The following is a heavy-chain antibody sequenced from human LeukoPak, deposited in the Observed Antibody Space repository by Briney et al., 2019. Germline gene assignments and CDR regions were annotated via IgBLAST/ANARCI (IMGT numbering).Heavy chain of an antibody. Sequence: PGGSLRLSCAASGFSFSTYWMAWVRQAPGKGLEWVADMNADGSEKHYLDSVKGRFTISRDHAKNSLYLQMNSLRAEDTAVYYCARGPQYYYDSSGYYGMDVWGQGTTVTVSS. CDR2: MNADGSEK. V-gene: IGHV3-7*01. CDR3: ARGPQYYYDSSGYYGMDV. CDR1: GFSFSTYW. D-gene: IGHD3-22*01. J-gene: IGHJ6*02.